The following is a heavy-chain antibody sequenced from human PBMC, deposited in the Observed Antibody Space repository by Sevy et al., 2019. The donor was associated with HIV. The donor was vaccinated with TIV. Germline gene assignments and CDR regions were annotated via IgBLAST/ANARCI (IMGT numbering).Heavy chain of an antibody. V-gene: IGHV3-15*01. Sequence: GGSLRLSCAASEFTFSNAWMSWVRQAPGRGLEWVGRIQSRTDGGTTDYAAPVKGRFTISRDDSKNTLYLQMNSLKTEDTAVYYCSTDPIIVLLVTDGMDVWGQGTTVTVSS. D-gene: IGHD2-8*01. J-gene: IGHJ6*02. CDR1: EFTFSNAW. CDR2: IQSRTDGGTT. CDR3: STDPIIVLLVTDGMDV.